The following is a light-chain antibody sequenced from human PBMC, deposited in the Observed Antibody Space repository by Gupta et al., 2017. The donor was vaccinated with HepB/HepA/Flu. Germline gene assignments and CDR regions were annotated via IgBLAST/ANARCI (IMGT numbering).Light chain of an antibody. CDR3: QQYYSYWT. CDR1: RTISNW. J-gene: IGKJ1*01. Sequence: DIQLTQSPSTLSASVGDRVTITCRASRTISNWLAWYQQKPGKAPKLLIHRASSLKSGVPSRFSGSGSGTEFTLTISSLQPDDFATYCCQQYYSYWTFGQGTKVEIK. V-gene: IGKV1-5*03. CDR2: RAS.